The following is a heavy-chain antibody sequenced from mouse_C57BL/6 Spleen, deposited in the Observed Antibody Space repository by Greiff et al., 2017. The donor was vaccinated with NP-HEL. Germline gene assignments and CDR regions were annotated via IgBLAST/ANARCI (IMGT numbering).Heavy chain of an antibody. CDR2: IYPGDGDT. CDR1: GYAFSSSW. CDR3: AREDDLHYFDY. Sequence: QVQLQQSGPELVKPGASVKISCKASGYAFSSSWMNWVKQRPGKGLEWIGRIYPGDGDTNYNGKFKGKATLTADKSSSTAYMQLSSLTSEYSAVYFCAREDDLHYFDYWGQGTTLTVSS. J-gene: IGHJ2*01. V-gene: IGHV1-82*01.